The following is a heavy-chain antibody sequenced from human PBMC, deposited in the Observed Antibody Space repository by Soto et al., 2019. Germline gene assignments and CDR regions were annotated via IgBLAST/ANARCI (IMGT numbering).Heavy chain of an antibody. J-gene: IGHJ4*02. V-gene: IGHV1-18*01. CDR3: ARGRYGDY. D-gene: IGHD1-1*01. CDR2: ISAHNGNT. Sequence: QVHLVQSGAEVKKPGASVKVSCKASGYTFTSYGITWVRQAPGQGLEWMGWISAHNGNTDYARKLQGRVIVTRDPSTSTAYMELRSLISDDTAVYYGARGRYGDYGGQGALVTVSS. CDR1: GYTFTSYG.